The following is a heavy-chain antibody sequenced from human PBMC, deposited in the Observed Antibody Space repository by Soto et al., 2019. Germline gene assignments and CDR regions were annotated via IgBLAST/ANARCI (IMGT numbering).Heavy chain of an antibody. V-gene: IGHV3-13*01. D-gene: IGHD5-18*01. CDR1: GFNFTSYD. CDR2: IGTGFDT. J-gene: IGHJ4*02. CDR3: ARAPFSDTALLDY. Sequence: EVQLVESGGGLVQPGGSLRLSCAASGFNFTSYDMHWVRQTTGKGLEWVSAIGTGFDTYYPGSVKGRFTFSRENAKNSLYLQMNSLRAEDTAVYYCARAPFSDTALLDYCGPGTLVTVSS.